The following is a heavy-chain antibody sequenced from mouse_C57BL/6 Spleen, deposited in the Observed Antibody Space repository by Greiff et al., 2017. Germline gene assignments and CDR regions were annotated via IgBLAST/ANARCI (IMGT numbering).Heavy chain of an antibody. CDR3: ARDGVTTKNYYAMDY. CDR2: ISDGGSYT. J-gene: IGHJ4*01. CDR1: GFTFSSYA. D-gene: IGHD2-5*01. V-gene: IGHV5-4*01. Sequence: EVKLMESGGGLVKPGGSLKLSCAASGFTFSSYAMSWVRQTPEKRLEWVATISDGGSYTYYPDNVKGRFTISRDNAKNNLYLQMSHLKSEDTAMSYCARDGVTTKNYYAMDYWCQGTSVTVSS.